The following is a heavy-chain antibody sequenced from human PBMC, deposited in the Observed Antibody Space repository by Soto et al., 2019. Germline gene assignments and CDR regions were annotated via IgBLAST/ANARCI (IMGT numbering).Heavy chain of an antibody. CDR3: AREVDFGFDY. Sequence: PGCSLKLSCAAPGFSFSSYSMNWVRQAPGKGLEWISSMSSRSDYIYYADSLKGRFTISRDNAKNSLCLQMNSLRADDTAVYYCAREVDFGFDYWGQGTPVTSSS. CDR1: GFSFSSYS. J-gene: IGHJ4*02. V-gene: IGHV3-21*01. CDR2: MSSRSDYI. D-gene: IGHD5-12*01.